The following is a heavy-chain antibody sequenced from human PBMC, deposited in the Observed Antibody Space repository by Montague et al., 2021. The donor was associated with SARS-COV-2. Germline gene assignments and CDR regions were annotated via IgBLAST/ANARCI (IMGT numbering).Heavy chain of an antibody. D-gene: IGHD3-22*01. Sequence: SETLSLTCTVSGASINSNRHFWGWIRQAPGKGLVWIGSIFSSGSTYYNPSLKIRVSISVDTSGNPLSLKLTSVTATDTAMYFCARAESYDSSGFLNAPCDVWGQGTMVTVSS. CDR3: ARAESYDSSGFLNAPCDV. CDR2: IFSSGST. CDR1: GASINSNRHF. V-gene: IGHV4-39*02. J-gene: IGHJ3*01.